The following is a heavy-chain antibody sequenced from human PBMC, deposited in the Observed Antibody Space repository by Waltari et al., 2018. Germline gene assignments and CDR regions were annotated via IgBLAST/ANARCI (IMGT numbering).Heavy chain of an antibody. J-gene: IGHJ4*01. CDR2: FRGIGRT. V-gene: IGHV3-23*01. D-gene: IGHD6-19*01. Sequence: DVQLWVSGGGLVQPGGSLRLSCVASGFPFSSSAMSWVRQAPGKGREWVSAFRGIGRTDYAGSVNGRFTISRDSSKNTLDLEMNSLRVEDTAVYYGAKATPVASGWTAYGDYGGQGILVTVAS. CDR3: AKATPVASGWTAYGDY. CDR1: GFPFSSSA.